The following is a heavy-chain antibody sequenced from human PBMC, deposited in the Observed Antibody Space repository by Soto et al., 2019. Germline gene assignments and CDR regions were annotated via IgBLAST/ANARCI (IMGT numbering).Heavy chain of an antibody. CDR1: GGTFSSYT. CDR3: ARDRLTTDYYYYMHV. V-gene: IGHV1-69*08. J-gene: IGHJ6*03. CDR2: IIPILGIA. Sequence: QVQLVQSGAEVKKPGSSVKVSCKASGGTFSSYTISWVRQAPGQGLEWMGRIIPILGIANYAQKFQGRVTITADKSTSTDYMELRSLRTEDRAVYYWARDRLTTDYYYYMHVWGKGTTVPVYS. D-gene: IGHD4-17*01.